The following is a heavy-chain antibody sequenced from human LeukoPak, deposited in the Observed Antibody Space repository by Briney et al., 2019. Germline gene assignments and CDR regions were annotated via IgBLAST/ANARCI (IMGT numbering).Heavy chain of an antibody. CDR1: GGSFSGYY. Sequence: SETLSLTCAVYGGSFSGYYWSWIRQPPGKGLEWIGEITHSGSTNYNPSLKSRVTMSVDTSKNQFSLKLSSVTAADTAVYYCARDQATIILGYFDYWGQGTLVTVSS. CDR3: ARDQATIILGYFDY. J-gene: IGHJ4*02. D-gene: IGHD1-26*01. CDR2: ITHSGST. V-gene: IGHV4-34*01.